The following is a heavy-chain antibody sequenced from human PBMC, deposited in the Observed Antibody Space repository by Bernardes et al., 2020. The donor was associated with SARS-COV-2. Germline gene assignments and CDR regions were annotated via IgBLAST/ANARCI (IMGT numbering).Heavy chain of an antibody. Sequence: GGSLRLSCAASGFPFSTYSMNWIRQAPGKGLECVAIISSSSSYTHYADSVKGRFTISRDDAKSSLYLQMGSLRAEDTAVYFCTRAWGSSGHWELQPTGYWGQGTLVTVSS. D-gene: IGHD2-21*02. CDR3: TRAWGSSGHWELQPTGY. CDR1: GFPFSTYS. CDR2: ISSSSSYT. V-gene: IGHV3-21*01. J-gene: IGHJ4*02.